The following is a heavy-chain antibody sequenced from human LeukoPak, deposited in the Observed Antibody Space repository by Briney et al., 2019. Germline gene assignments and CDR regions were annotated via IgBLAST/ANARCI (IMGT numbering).Heavy chain of an antibody. CDR2: IYYSGST. CDR1: GGSISSYY. D-gene: IGHD6-19*01. CDR3: ARVRGAVAGTWWFDP. Sequence: PSETLSLTCTVSGGSISSYYWSWIRQPPGKGLEWIGYIYYSGSTNYNPSLKSRVTISVDTSKNQFSLKLSSVTAADTAVYYCARVRGAVAGTWWFDPWGQGTLATVSP. V-gene: IGHV4-59*01. J-gene: IGHJ5*02.